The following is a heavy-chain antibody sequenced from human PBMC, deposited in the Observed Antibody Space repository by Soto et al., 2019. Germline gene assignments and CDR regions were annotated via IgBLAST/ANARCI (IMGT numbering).Heavy chain of an antibody. CDR1: GYHFSNFI. CDR2: VRSNGDDT. V-gene: IGHV3-23*01. J-gene: IGHJ3*01. Sequence: LESGGGLVPPGGSLRLSCAASGYHFSNFIMSWVRQAPGKGLEWVSSVRSNGDDTFYADSVKGRFTISRDNSRNTLSLHMNSVRVEDTALYYCAAAGAGTFDLWGQGTMVTVSS. CDR3: AAAGAGTFDL. D-gene: IGHD3-10*01.